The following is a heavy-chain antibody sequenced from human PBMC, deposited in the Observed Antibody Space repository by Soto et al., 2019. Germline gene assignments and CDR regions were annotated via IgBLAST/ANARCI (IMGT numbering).Heavy chain of an antibody. CDR3: AREVTMVRGVRVLYYYGMDV. V-gene: IGHV4-31*03. D-gene: IGHD3-10*01. CDR2: IYYSGST. Sequence: QVQLQESGPGLVKPSQNLSLTCTVSGDSISSGGYYWSWIRQHPGKGLEYIGYIYYSGSTYYNPALKSRITISVDTSKNQFSLKLSSVTAADTAVYYCAREVTMVRGVRVLYYYGMDVWGQGTTVTVSS. J-gene: IGHJ6*02. CDR1: GDSISSGGYY.